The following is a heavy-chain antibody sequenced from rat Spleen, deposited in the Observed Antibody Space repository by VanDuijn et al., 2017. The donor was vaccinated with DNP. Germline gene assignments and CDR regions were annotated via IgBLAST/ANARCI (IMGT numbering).Heavy chain of an antibody. D-gene: IGHD1-5*01. Sequence: VQLKESGPGLVQPSQTLSLTCTVSGFSLTSYNVHWVRQAPTKGLEWVASISSGGDIIFYRDSVKGRFTISRDNAQNTQYLQMDSLRSEDTATYYCARESYNWGQGVMVTVSA. J-gene: IGHJ2*01. CDR3: ARESYN. V-gene: IGHV5S13*01. CDR1: GFSLTSYN. CDR2: ISSGGDII.